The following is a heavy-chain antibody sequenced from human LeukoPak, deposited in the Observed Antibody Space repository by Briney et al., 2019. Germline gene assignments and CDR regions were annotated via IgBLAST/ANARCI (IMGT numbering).Heavy chain of an antibody. D-gene: IGHD6-13*01. J-gene: IGHJ6*02. V-gene: IGHV3-48*04. CDR1: GFTFSSYH. CDR3: AARSAAADPYYYYYGMDV. Sequence: GGPLRLSCAASGFTFSSYHMNWVRQAPGKGLEWVLYISNSSSTIYYADSVKGRFTISRDNAKNSLYLQMNSPRAEDTAVYYCAARSAAADPYYYYYGMDVWGQGTTVTVSS. CDR2: ISNSSSTI.